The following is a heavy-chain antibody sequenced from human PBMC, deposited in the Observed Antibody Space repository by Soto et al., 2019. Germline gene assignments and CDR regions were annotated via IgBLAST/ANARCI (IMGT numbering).Heavy chain of an antibody. J-gene: IGHJ4*02. CDR2: IYSGGST. D-gene: IGHD2-15*01. CDR1: GFTVSSSY. Sequence: GGSVRLSCAASGFTVSSSYMNWVRQAPGKGLEWLSVIYSGGSTYYADSVKGRVTISRDSSKNTLFLQMNTLRAEDTAVYYCERGKGSSVFFDYWGQGTLVTVSS. CDR3: ERGKGSSVFFDY. V-gene: IGHV3-53*01.